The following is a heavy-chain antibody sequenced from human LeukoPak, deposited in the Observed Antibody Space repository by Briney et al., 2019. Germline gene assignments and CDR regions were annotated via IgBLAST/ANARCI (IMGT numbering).Heavy chain of an antibody. Sequence: GGSLRLSCAASGFTFSSYAMSWVRQAPGKGLEWVSAISGSGGSTYYADSVKGRFIISRDNSKNTLYLQMNSLRTEDTAFYYCAKDIYSYGELDYWGQGTLVGVSS. V-gene: IGHV3-23*01. CDR1: GFTFSSYA. J-gene: IGHJ4*02. CDR2: ISGSGGST. CDR3: AKDIYSYGELDY. D-gene: IGHD5-18*01.